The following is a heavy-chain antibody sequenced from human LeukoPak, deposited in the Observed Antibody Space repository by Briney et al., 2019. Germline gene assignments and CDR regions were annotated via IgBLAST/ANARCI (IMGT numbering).Heavy chain of an antibody. V-gene: IGHV3-74*01. J-gene: IGHJ4*02. CDR2: IRSDGSDT. CDR3: AKSVHYDSSGYFY. CDR1: GFTFSDTW. D-gene: IGHD3-22*01. Sequence: PGGSLRLSCAASGFTFSDTWMHWVRQAPGEGLVWVSRIRSDGSDTRYAESVKGRFTISGDNSKNTLYLQMNSLRAEDTAVYYCAKSVHYDSSGYFYWGQGTLVTVSS.